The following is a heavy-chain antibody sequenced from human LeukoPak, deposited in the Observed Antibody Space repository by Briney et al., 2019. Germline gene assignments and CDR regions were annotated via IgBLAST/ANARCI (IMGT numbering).Heavy chain of an antibody. Sequence: SETLSLTCTVSGGSISSSSYYWGWIRQPPGKGLEWIGSIYYSGSTYYNPSLKSRVTISVDTSKNQFSLKLSSVTAADTAVYYCARVHNSAFDYWGQGTLVTVSS. D-gene: IGHD1-20*01. CDR1: GGSISSSSYY. CDR2: IYYSGST. J-gene: IGHJ4*02. CDR3: ARVHNSAFDY. V-gene: IGHV4-39*07.